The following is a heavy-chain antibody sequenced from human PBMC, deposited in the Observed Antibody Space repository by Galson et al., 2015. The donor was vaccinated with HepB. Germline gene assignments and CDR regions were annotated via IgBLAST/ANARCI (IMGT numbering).Heavy chain of an antibody. J-gene: IGHJ6*02. Sequence: CAISGDSVSRSGVTWNWIRQSPSSGLEWLGRTYYRSKWYNDYAVSVKSRITINADTSKNQVSLQLNSVTPEDTAVYYCARDPLAGRAYYYGMDVWGQETTVTVSS. CDR1: GDSVSRSGVT. D-gene: IGHD6-19*01. V-gene: IGHV6-1*01. CDR3: ARDPLAGRAYYYGMDV. CDR2: TYYRSKWYN.